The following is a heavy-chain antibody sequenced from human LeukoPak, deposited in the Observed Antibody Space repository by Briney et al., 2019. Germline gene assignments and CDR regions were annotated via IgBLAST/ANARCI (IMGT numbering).Heavy chain of an antibody. CDR2: IYYSGRT. CDR1: GGSISSYY. CDR3: ARGQKYRNGYTVTELGSGYFAY. J-gene: IGHJ4*02. V-gene: IGHV4-59*01. D-gene: IGHD5-18*01. Sequence: SETLSLTCSVSGGSISSYYWNWIRQTPGKGLEWIGYIYYSGRTNYNPSLKSRVTISVDTSENQFSLTLSSVTTADTAVYYCARGQKYRNGYTVTELGSGYFAYWGQGTLVTVSS.